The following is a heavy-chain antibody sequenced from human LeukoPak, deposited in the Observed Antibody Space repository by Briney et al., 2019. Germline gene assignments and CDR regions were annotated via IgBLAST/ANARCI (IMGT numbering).Heavy chain of an antibody. V-gene: IGHV3-30-3*01. CDR3: ASNRLAIAVQGAFDI. D-gene: IGHD6-19*01. CDR1: GFTFSSYA. Sequence: GGSLRLSCAASGFTFSSYAMHWVRQAPGKGLEWVAVISYDGSNKYYADSVKGRFTISRDNSKNTLNLQMNSLRAEDTAVYYCASNRLAIAVQGAFDIWGQGTMVTVSS. CDR2: ISYDGSNK. J-gene: IGHJ3*02.